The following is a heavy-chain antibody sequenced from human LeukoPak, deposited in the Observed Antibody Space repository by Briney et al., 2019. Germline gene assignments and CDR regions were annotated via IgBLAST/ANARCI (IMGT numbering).Heavy chain of an antibody. CDR2: ILYSGTTT. Sequence: SETLSLTCTVSGGSISPYYWSWIRQTPGKGLEWIGYILYSGTTTNYNPSLKSRVTISVDTSKNQFSLKLTSVTAADTAVYYCARLTIRDDAFDIWGQGTMVTVSS. J-gene: IGHJ3*02. V-gene: IGHV4-59*12. CDR3: ARLTIRDDAFDI. D-gene: IGHD3-10*01. CDR1: GGSISPYY.